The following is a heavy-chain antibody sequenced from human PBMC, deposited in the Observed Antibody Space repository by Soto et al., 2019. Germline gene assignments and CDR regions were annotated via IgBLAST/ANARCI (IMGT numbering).Heavy chain of an antibody. D-gene: IGHD2-2*02. CDR2: IYSGDSDT. J-gene: IGHJ4*02. CDR1: GYSFTTYW. V-gene: IGHV5-51*01. CDR3: ATGGYCSDTTCYNFFDY. Sequence: HGESLKISCQGSGYSFTTYWIGWVRQMPGKGLEWMGIIYSGDSDTRYSPSFQGQVTISADKSISTAYLQWSSLKASDTAIYYCATGGYCSDTTCYNFFDYWGQGTLVTVSS.